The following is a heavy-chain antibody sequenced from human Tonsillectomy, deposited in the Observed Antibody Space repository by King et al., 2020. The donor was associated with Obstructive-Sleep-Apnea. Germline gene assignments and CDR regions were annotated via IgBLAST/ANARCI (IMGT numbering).Heavy chain of an antibody. CDR2: ISGSGGST. J-gene: IGHJ6*02. D-gene: IGHD2-2*01. Sequence: VQLVESGGGLVQPGGSLRLSCAASGFTFSSYAMSWVRQAPGKGLEWVSAISGSGGSTYYADSVKGRFTISRDNSKNTQYLQMNSLRAADTAVYYCVKDGWDGSSTSCYSGPYYYYYYGMDVWGQGTTVTVSS. CDR3: VKDGWDGSSTSCYSGPYYYYYYGMDV. V-gene: IGHV3-23*04. CDR1: GFTFSSYA.